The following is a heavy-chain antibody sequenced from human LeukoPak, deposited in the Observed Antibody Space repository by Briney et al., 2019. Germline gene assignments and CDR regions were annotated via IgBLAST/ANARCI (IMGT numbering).Heavy chain of an antibody. CDR1: GGSVSSGNYY. J-gene: IGHJ3*02. V-gene: IGHV4-61*01. D-gene: IGHD4-23*01. CDR2: IYYSGST. Sequence: SETLSLTFTVSGGSVSSGNYYWSWIRQPPGKGLEWIGYIYYSGSTNYNPSLKSRVTISVDTSKNQFSLKLTSVTAADTAVYYCARQGNDAFDIWGQGTLVTVSS. CDR3: ARQGNDAFDI.